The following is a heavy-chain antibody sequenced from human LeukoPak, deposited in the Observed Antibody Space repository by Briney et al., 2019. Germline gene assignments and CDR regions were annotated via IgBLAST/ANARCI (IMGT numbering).Heavy chain of an antibody. CDR3: AKLGLLWFGELLPDY. Sequence: GGSLRLSCAASGFTFSSYAMSWVRQAPGKGLEWVSANSGSGGSTYYADSVKGRFTISRDDSKNTLYLQMNSLRAEDTAVYYCAKLGLLWFGELLPDYWGQGTLVTVSS. J-gene: IGHJ4*02. CDR1: GFTFSSYA. CDR2: NSGSGGST. V-gene: IGHV3-23*01. D-gene: IGHD3-10*01.